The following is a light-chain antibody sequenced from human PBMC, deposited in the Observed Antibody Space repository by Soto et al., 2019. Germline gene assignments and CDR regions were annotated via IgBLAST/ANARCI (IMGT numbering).Light chain of an antibody. CDR3: LLYLGGGIWV. V-gene: IGLV8-61*01. J-gene: IGLJ3*02. CDR1: SGPVFTSSY. CDR2: NTN. Sequence: QTVVPQEPSFSVSPGGTVTLTCGLSSGPVFTSSYPNWYQQTPGQAPRTLIFNTNTRSSGVPDRFSGSILGDKAALTITGAQADDDSYYYWLLYLGGGIWVFGGGTKLTVL.